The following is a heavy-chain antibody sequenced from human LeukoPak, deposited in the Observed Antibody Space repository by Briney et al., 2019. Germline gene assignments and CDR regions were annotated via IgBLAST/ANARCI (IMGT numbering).Heavy chain of an antibody. V-gene: IGHV4-34*01. CDR3: ARTLGYNGSYSHPYYFDY. CDR1: GGSFSGYY. Sequence: SETLSLTCAVYGGSFSGYYWSWIRQPPGKGLEWIGEITHSGSTNYNPSLKSRVTISVDTSKNQFSLKLSSVTAADTAVYYCARTLGYNGSYSHPYYFDYWGQGTLVTVSS. J-gene: IGHJ4*02. CDR2: ITHSGST. D-gene: IGHD1-26*01.